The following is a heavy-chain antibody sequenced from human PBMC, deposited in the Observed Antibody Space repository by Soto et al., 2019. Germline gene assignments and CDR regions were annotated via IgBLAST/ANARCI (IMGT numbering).Heavy chain of an antibody. J-gene: IGHJ5*02. CDR3: ARGRTIFYCSGGSCYLGWFDP. Sequence: QVQLQQWGAGLLKPSETLSLTCAVYGGSFSGYYWSWIRQPPGKGLEWIGEINHSGSTNYNPSLKSRVTISVVTSKNQFSLKLSSVTAADTAVYYCARGRTIFYCSGGSCYLGWFDPWGQGTLVTVSS. V-gene: IGHV4-34*01. CDR2: INHSGST. CDR1: GGSFSGYY. D-gene: IGHD2-15*01.